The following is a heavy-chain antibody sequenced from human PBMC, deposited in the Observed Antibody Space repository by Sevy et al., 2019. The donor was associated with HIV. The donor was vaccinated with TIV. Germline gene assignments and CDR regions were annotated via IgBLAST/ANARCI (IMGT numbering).Heavy chain of an antibody. V-gene: IGHV3-72*01. J-gene: IGHJ4*02. CDR1: GFTFSDHY. Sequence: GGSLRLSCAASGFTFSDHYMEWVRQAPGKGLEWVGRIRNKADSYTTEYAGSVKGRFTISRDDSKNSLYLLMNSLKPEDTAVYYCATHAGIAAAGRVFDYWGQGPLVTVSS. D-gene: IGHD6-13*01. CDR2: IRNKADSYTT. CDR3: ATHAGIAAAGRVFDY.